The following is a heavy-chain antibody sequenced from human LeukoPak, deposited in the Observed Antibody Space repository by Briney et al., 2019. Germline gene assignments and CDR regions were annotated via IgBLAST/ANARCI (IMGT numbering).Heavy chain of an antibody. CDR3: ARQHQKVIAALTSDWFDP. Sequence: ASVKVSCKASGGTFSSYAISWVRQAPGQGLEWMGWISAYNGNTNYAQKLQGRVTMTTDTSTSTAYMELRSLRSDDTAVYYCARQHQKVIAALTSDWFDPWGQGTLVTVSS. CDR1: GGTFSSYA. V-gene: IGHV1-18*01. CDR2: ISAYNGNT. D-gene: IGHD6-13*01. J-gene: IGHJ5*02.